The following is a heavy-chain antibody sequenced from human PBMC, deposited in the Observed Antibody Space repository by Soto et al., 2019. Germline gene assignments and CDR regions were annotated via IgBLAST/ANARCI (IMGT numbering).Heavy chain of an antibody. Sequence: SVKVSCKASGGTFSSYAISWVRQAPGQGLEWMGGIIPIFGTANYAQKFQGRVTITADESTSTAYMELSSLRSEDTAVYYCARGLHGSGSYYLFYYGMDVWGQGTTVTV. V-gene: IGHV1-69*13. CDR3: ARGLHGSGSYYLFYYGMDV. CDR1: GGTFSSYA. CDR2: IIPIFGTA. D-gene: IGHD3-10*01. J-gene: IGHJ6*02.